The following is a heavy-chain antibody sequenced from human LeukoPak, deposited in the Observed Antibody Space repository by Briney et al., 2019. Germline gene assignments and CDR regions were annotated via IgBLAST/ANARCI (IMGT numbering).Heavy chain of an antibody. CDR3: ARIPTVRGSGWYRALYYYYMDV. J-gene: IGHJ6*03. CDR1: GDSVSSNSAA. CDR2: TYYRSKWYN. V-gene: IGHV6-1*01. Sequence: SQTLSLTCAISGDSVSSNSAAWNWIRQSPSRGLEWLGRTYYRSKWYNDYAVSVKSRITINPDTSKNQFSLKLSSVTAADTAVYYCARIPTVRGSGWYRALYYYYMDVWGKGTTVTVSS. D-gene: IGHD6-19*01.